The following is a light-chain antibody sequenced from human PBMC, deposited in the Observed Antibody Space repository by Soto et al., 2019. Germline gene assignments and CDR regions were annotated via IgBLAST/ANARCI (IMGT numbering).Light chain of an antibody. CDR3: SSYTSSNTLI. Sequence: QSVLTQSASVSGSPGQSITISCTGTNSDVGAYNYVSWYQQHPGKAPKLMIFDVRNRPSGISNRFSGSKSGNTASLTISGLQAEDEADYYCSSYTSSNTLIFGGGTQLTVL. J-gene: IGLJ2*01. V-gene: IGLV2-14*01. CDR2: DVR. CDR1: NSDVGAYNY.